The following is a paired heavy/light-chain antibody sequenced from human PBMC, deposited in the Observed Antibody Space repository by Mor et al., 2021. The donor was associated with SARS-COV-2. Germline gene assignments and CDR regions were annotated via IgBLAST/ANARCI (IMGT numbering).Heavy chain of an antibody. J-gene: IGHJ4*02. Sequence: EVQLVDSGGSLVQPGESLRLSCIASGFTFSTYAMAWFRQAPGKGLEWVSGIAASGTSACYADSVKGRFTISRDNSKNTLYLQMNSLRVDDTAIYYCAKDQPPGNDCYPEPEYWGQGTLVTVSS. CDR2: IAASGTSA. V-gene: IGHV3-23*04. D-gene: IGHD2-21*02. CDR3: AKDQPPGNDCYPEPEY. CDR1: GFTFSTYA.
Light chain of an antibody. CDR2: STT. J-gene: IGLJ2*01. Sequence: QTVVTQEPSLTVSPGGTVTLTCASSTGAVTNAYAPSWLQQKPGQPPRSLIYSTTKKHSWTPARFSGSLVGGKAALTLSGVQPDDEAEYYCLVYYGGAVIIGGGTKVTVL. CDR1: TGAVTNAYA. CDR3: LVYYGGAVI. V-gene: IGLV7-43*01.